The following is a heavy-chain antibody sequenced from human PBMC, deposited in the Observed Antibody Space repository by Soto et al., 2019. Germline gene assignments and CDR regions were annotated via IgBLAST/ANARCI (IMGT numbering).Heavy chain of an antibody. CDR3: ARYTHYYYYMEV. V-gene: IGHV3-48*01. CDR1: GFTFSSYD. J-gene: IGHJ6*03. Sequence: EVQLVESGGGLVQPGGSLRLSCAASGFTFSSYDMNWVRQAPGKGLEWVAYISSSSGTRYYADSVKGRFTVSRDNSKNSLYLQMKSLSAEDAAVYYCARYTHYYYYMEVLGIGTTVTVS. CDR2: ISSSSGTR.